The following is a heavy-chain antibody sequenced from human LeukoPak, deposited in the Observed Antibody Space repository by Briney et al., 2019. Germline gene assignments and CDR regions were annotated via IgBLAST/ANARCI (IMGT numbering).Heavy chain of an antibody. J-gene: IGHJ5*02. Sequence: SQSLSLTCTVSGGSISGGDYYWSWTRQPPGKGLEWIGYIYYSGSTYYNPSLKSRVTISVDTSKNQFSLKLSSVTAADTAVYYCARSWTPVVITTFGYWFDPWGQGTLVTVSS. CDR2: IYYSGST. V-gene: IGHV4-30-4*01. CDR1: GGSISGGDYY. D-gene: IGHD3-22*01. CDR3: ARSWTPVVITTFGYWFDP.